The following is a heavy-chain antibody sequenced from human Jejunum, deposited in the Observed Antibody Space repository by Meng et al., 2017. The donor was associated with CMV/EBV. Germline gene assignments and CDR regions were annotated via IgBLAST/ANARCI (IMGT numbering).Heavy chain of an antibody. CDR2: ISDRGGYI. V-gene: IGHV3-21*01. Sequence: SGFPFSDYRMNWVRQAPGKGLEWGSSISDRGGYIDYADSVRGRFTISRDNAKSSLYLHVNTLRAEDTAVYYCARASGSYSDAFDIWGQGTRVTVSS. CDR3: ARASGSYSDAFDI. J-gene: IGHJ3*02. CDR1: GFPFSDYR. D-gene: IGHD1-26*01.